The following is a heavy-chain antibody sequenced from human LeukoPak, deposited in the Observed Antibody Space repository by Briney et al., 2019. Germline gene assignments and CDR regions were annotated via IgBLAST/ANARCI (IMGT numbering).Heavy chain of an antibody. D-gene: IGHD5-18*01. J-gene: IGHJ4*02. CDR3: AKDRFLWYSYGYGY. CDR2: ISGSGGST. V-gene: IGHV3-23*01. CDR1: GFTFSSYA. Sequence: VGSLRLSCAPSGFTFSSYAMSWVRQAPGKGLEWVSAISGSGGSTYYADSVKGRFTISRDNSKNTPYLQMNSLRAEDTAVYYCAKDRFLWYSYGYGYWGQGTLVTVSS.